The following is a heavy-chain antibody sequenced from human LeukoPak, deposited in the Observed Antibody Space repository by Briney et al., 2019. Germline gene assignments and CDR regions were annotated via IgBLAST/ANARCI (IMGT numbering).Heavy chain of an antibody. CDR1: GFTFSSYS. V-gene: IGHV3-21*01. CDR3: ARDLVVVTATPYQNWFDP. Sequence: GGSLRLSCAASGFTFSSYSMNWVRQAPEKGLEWVSSISSSSSYIYYADSVKGRFTISRDNSKNTLYLQMNSLRAEDTAVYYCARDLVVVTATPYQNWFDPWGQGTLVTVSS. J-gene: IGHJ5*02. D-gene: IGHD2-21*02. CDR2: ISSSSSYI.